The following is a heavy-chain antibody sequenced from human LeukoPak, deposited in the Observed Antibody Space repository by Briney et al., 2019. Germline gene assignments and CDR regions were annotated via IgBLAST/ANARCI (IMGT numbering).Heavy chain of an antibody. Sequence: PGGSLRLSCAASGFTFSSYSMNWVRQAPGKGLEWVSSISSSSSYIYYADSVKGRFTISRDNAKNSLYLQMDSLRAEDTAVYYCANGVRYSGSYIDYWGQGTLVTVSS. CDR3: ANGVRYSGSYIDY. D-gene: IGHD1-26*01. V-gene: IGHV3-21*01. CDR1: GFTFSSYS. J-gene: IGHJ4*02. CDR2: ISSSSSYI.